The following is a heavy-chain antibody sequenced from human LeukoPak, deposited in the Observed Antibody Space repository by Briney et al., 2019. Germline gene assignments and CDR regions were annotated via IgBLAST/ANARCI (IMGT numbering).Heavy chain of an antibody. D-gene: IGHD6-13*01. CDR3: ARGSTRSIAAANDAFDI. V-gene: IGHV1-18*01. Sequence: EASVKVSCKASGYTFTSYGISWVRQAPGQGLEWMGWISAYNGNTNYAQKLQGRVTMTTDTSTSTAYMELRSLRSDDTAVYYCARGSTRSIAAANDAFDIWGQGTMVTVSS. J-gene: IGHJ3*02. CDR2: ISAYNGNT. CDR1: GYTFTSYG.